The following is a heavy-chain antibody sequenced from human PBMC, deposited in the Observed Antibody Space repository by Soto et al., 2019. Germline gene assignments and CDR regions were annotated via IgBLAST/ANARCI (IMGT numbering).Heavy chain of an antibody. CDR2: IYYSGST. J-gene: IGHJ4*02. Sequence: SETLSLTCTVSGGSISSSSYYWGWIRQPPGKGLEWIGSIYYSGSTYYNPSLKSQVTISVDTSKNHFSLKLSSVTAADTAVYYCARQGGRDGLWFGEPYYFDYGGQGTLVTVS. CDR1: GGSISSSSYY. V-gene: IGHV4-39*01. D-gene: IGHD3-10*01. CDR3: ARQGGRDGLWFGEPYYFDY.